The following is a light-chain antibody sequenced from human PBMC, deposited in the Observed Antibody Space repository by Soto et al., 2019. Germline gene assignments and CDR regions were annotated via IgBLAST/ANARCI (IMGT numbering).Light chain of an antibody. J-gene: IGKJ1*01. Sequence: DIQMTQSPSTLSASVGDSVPIPSRARQSISTWLAWYQQKPGKAPKLLFYKASSLESGVPSRFSGSGSGTEFTLTISSLQPDDFATYYCQQYNNYPWTFGQGTKEEIK. CDR3: QQYNNYPWT. CDR1: QSISTW. V-gene: IGKV1-5*03. CDR2: KAS.